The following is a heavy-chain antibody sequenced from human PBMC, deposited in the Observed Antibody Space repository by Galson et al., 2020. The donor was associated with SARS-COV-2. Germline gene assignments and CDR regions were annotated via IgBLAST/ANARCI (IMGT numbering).Heavy chain of an antibody. J-gene: IGHJ5*02. CDR1: GYPFSAHY. V-gene: IGHV1-2*02. Sequence: ASVKVSCKASGYPFSAHYLHWVRQAPGQGLEWVGWINPDTGGTNYAQKFQGRVTMSTDTSITTAYLELRTLSSEDTAVYYCARRGQGRIALDTWGQGTLVTVSS. D-gene: IGHD2-15*01. CDR2: INPDTGGT. CDR3: ARRGQGRIALDT.